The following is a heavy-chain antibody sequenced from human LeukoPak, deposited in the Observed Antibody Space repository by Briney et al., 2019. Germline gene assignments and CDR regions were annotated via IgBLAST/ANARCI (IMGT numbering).Heavy chain of an antibody. J-gene: IGHJ4*02. CDR3: AKSRVVAAAHFDS. CDR1: GFTFSSYA. CDR2: MSSDRTER. Sequence: PGGSLRLSCAASGFTFSSYALHWVRQAPGRGLEWVAVMSSDRTERYYADSVKGRFTTSRDNSKNTMYLQMNSLTVQDAAVYYCAKSRVVAAAHFDSWGQGTLVAVSP. D-gene: IGHD2-15*01. V-gene: IGHV3-30*04.